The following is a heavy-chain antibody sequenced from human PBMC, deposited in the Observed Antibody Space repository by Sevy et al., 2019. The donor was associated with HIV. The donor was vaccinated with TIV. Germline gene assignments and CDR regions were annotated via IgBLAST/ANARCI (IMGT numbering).Heavy chain of an antibody. D-gene: IGHD7-27*01. V-gene: IGHV3-33*01. CDR3: ARANLALDV. J-gene: IGHJ6*02. Sequence: GGSLRLSCAASGFTLSNNHMHWVRQAPGKGLEWVAATWYDGSNEYYADSVKGRITISTDNSKNTIDLQMNSLRAEDTAVYYSARANLALDVWGQGTTVTVSS. CDR2: TWYDGSNE. CDR1: GFTLSNNH.